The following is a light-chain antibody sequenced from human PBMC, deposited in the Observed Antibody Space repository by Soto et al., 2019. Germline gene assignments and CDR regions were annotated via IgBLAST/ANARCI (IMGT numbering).Light chain of an antibody. V-gene: IGLV2-14*01. J-gene: IGLJ1*01. CDR2: DVS. CDR3: SSYRISSLYV. Sequence: QSVLTQPASVSGSPGQSITISCTGTSSDVGGYNYVSWYQQHPGKAPKLMIYDVSNRPSGVSNRFSGSKSGNTASLTIFGLQAEDEADYYCSSYRISSLYVIGTGTKVTVL. CDR1: SSDVGGYNY.